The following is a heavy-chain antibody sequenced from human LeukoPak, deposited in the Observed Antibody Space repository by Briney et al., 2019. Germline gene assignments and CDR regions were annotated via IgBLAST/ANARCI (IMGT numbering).Heavy chain of an antibody. J-gene: IGHJ4*02. D-gene: IGHD5-18*01. V-gene: IGHV4-39*01. CDR2: IYYTGGT. CDR3: ARHVNRPGYSYGFDY. Sequence: SETLSLTCTVSGDSISTSNSYWGWIRQPPGEGLEWIGSIYYTGGTYYNTSLKSRVTISVDTSKNQFSLRLNSVTAADTAVYYCARHVNRPGYSYGFDYWGQGTLVTVSS. CDR1: GDSISTSNSY.